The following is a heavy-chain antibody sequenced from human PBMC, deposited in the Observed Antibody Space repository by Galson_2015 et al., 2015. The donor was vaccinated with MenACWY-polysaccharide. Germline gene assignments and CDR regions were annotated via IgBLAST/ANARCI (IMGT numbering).Heavy chain of an antibody. D-gene: IGHD1-26*01. CDR2: ISTSGTNI. V-gene: IGHV3-11*01. Sequence: SLRLSCAASGFTFSDYYMNWIRQAPGKGLEWVSYISTSGTNIYHADSVKGRFTISRDNAKNSLYLQMNNLRAEDTAVYYCAKLGLKWDLPRDYSFYMDVWGKGTMVTVSS. J-gene: IGHJ6*03. CDR1: GFTFSDYY. CDR3: AKLGLKWDLPRDYSFYMDV.